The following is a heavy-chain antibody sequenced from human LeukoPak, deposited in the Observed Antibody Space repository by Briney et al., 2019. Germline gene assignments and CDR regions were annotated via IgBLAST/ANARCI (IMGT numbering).Heavy chain of an antibody. CDR2: ISSSGSTI. CDR1: GFTFSSYE. Sequence: PGGSLRLSCAASGFTFSSYEMNWVRQAPGKGLEWVSYISSSGSTIYYADSVKGRFTISRDNAKNSLYLQMNSLRAEDTAVYYCVRGYLSGWYPSWGQGSLVSVSS. J-gene: IGHJ5*02. V-gene: IGHV3-48*03. CDR3: VRGYLSGWYPS. D-gene: IGHD6-19*01.